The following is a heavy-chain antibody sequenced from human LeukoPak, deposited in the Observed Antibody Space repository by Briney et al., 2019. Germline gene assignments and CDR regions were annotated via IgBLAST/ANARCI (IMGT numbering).Heavy chain of an antibody. CDR3: AKNMRRGDNYGYDQFAY. CDR1: GFDISAYG. Sequence: GGSLRLSCSASGFDISAYGMNWVRQAPGKGLEWVTFISFNEEDKDYADSVRGRFTISRDNFKNTVYLEMSSLTPEDTAVYYCAKNMRRGDNYGYDQFAYWGQGTLVTVSS. D-gene: IGHD5-18*01. V-gene: IGHV3-30*02. CDR2: ISFNEEDK. J-gene: IGHJ4*02.